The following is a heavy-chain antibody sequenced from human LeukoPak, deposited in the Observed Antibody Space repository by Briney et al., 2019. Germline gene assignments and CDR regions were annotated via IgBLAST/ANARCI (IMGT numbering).Heavy chain of an antibody. J-gene: IGHJ3*02. CDR1: GFTFSSYS. Sequence: PGGSLRLSCAASGFTFSSYSMNWVRQAPGKGLEWVSSISSSSYIYYADSVKGRFTISRDNAKNSLYLQMNSLRAEDTAVYYCARNPGSGSFPHPIWGQGTMVTVSS. V-gene: IGHV3-21*01. D-gene: IGHD3-10*01. CDR3: ARNPGSGSFPHPI. CDR2: ISSSSYI.